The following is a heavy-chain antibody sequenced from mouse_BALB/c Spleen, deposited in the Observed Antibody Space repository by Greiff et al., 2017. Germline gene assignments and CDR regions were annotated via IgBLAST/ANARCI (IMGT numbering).Heavy chain of an antibody. CDR1: GFTFSSYG. J-gene: IGHJ3*01. CDR2: ISSGGSYT. Sequence: EVQGVESGGGLVKPGGSLKLSCAASGFTFSSYGMSWVRQTPDKRLEWVATISSGGSYTYYPDSVKGRFTISRDNAKNTLYLQMSSLKSEDTAMYYCAREDTTVDAWFAYWGQGTLVTVSA. CDR3: AREDTTVDAWFAY. V-gene: IGHV5-6*01. D-gene: IGHD1-1*01.